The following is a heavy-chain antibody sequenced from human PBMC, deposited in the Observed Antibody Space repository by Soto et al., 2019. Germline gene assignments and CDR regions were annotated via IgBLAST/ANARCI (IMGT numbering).Heavy chain of an antibody. D-gene: IGHD2-8*01. V-gene: IGHV4-59*08. J-gene: IGHJ4*02. CDR3: ASLTTNFSY. Sequence: SETLSLTCTVSGGSISSYYWSWIRQPPGKGLEWIGYIYYSGSTNYNPSLKSRVTISVDTSKNQFSLKLSSVTAADTAVYYCASLTTNFSYWGQGTLVTVS. CDR1: GGSISSYY. CDR2: IYYSGST.